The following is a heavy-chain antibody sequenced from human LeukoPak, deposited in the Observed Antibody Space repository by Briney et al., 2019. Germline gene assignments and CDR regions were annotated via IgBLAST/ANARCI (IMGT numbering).Heavy chain of an antibody. CDR2: IYHSGST. J-gene: IGHJ4*02. Sequence: SETLSLTCAVSGYSISSGYYWGWIRQPPGKGLEWIGSIYHSGSTYYNPSLKSRVTISVDTSKNQFSLKLSSVTAADTAAYYCARGIYSGSLGRTDYWGQGTLVTVSS. V-gene: IGHV4-38-2*01. CDR3: ARGIYSGSLGRTDY. CDR1: GYSISSGYY. D-gene: IGHD1-26*01.